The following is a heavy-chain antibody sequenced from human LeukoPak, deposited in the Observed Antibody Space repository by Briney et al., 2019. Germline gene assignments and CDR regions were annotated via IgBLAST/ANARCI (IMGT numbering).Heavy chain of an antibody. Sequence: SETLSLTCTVSGGSISSYYWSWIRQSPGKGLECIGYIHYTGSTNYNPSLKSRVTISVETSKNQFSLKLKSVTAADTAVYYCARDVIVATIYGEYNWFDPWGQGTLVTVSS. CDR1: GGSISSYY. CDR3: ARDVIVATIYGEYNWFDP. V-gene: IGHV4-59*01. CDR2: IHYTGST. D-gene: IGHD5-12*01. J-gene: IGHJ5*02.